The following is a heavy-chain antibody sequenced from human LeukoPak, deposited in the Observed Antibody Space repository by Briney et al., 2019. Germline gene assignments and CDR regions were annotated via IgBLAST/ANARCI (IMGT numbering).Heavy chain of an antibody. V-gene: IGHV3-48*03. J-gene: IGHJ4*02. CDR2: VSRSASPI. CDR3: ASRHESSGYYRYL. Sequence: GGSLRLSCAAAGFTFSSYEMMWVRQAPGKGLEWVSYVSRSASPIDYADSVKGRFTISRDDAKNSLFLQMNNLRGEDTAVYYCASRHESSGYYRYLWGQGTLVTVSS. CDR1: GFTFSSYE. D-gene: IGHD3-22*01.